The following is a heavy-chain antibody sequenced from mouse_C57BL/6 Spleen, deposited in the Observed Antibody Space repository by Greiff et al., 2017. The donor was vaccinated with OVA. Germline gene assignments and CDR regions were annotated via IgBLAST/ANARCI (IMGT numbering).Heavy chain of an antibody. Sequence: VQLKESGGDLVKPGGSLKLSCAASGFTFSSYGMSWVRQTPDKRLEWVATISSGGSYTYYPDSVKGRFTISRDNAKNTLYLQMSSLKSEDTAMYYCARRGSSGSDYWGQGTTLTVSS. D-gene: IGHD3-2*02. CDR2: ISSGGSYT. J-gene: IGHJ2*01. CDR3: ARRGSSGSDY. CDR1: GFTFSSYG. V-gene: IGHV5-6*01.